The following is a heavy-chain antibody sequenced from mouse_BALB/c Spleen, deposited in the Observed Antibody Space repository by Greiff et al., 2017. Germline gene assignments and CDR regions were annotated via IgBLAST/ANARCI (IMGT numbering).Heavy chain of an antibody. CDR3: ARFLLWLRDYAMDY. CDR1: GDSITSGY. Sequence: EVQLMESGPSLVKPSQTLSLTCSVTGDSITSGYWNWIRKFPGNKLEYMGYISYSGSTYYNPSLKSRISITRDTSKNQYYLQLNSVTTEDTATYYCARFLLWLRDYAMDYWGQGTSVTVSS. V-gene: IGHV3-8*02. D-gene: IGHD2-9*01. J-gene: IGHJ4*01. CDR2: ISYSGST.